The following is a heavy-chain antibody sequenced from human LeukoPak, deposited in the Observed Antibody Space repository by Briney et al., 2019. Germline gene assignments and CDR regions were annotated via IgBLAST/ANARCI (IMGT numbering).Heavy chain of an antibody. Sequence: SETLSLTCTVSGGSISSYYWSWIRQPPGKGLEWIGYICYSGSPNYNPSLKSRVTISVDTSKNQFSLKLSSVTAADTAVYYCARDREGGPYGPAFDIWGQGTMVTVSS. J-gene: IGHJ3*02. D-gene: IGHD3-16*01. CDR2: ICYSGSP. V-gene: IGHV4-59*01. CDR3: ARDREGGPYGPAFDI. CDR1: GGSISSYY.